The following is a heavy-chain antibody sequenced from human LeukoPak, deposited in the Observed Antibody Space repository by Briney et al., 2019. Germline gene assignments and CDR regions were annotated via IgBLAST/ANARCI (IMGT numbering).Heavy chain of an antibody. J-gene: IGHJ4*02. CDR2: VNPRGGSA. D-gene: IGHD3-10*01. V-gene: IGHV1-46*01. CDR3: ARDYHGSGSLTTFDS. CDR1: GYTFTSFF. Sequence: ASVKVSCKASGYTFTSFFMHWVRQAPGQGLEWMGIVNPRGGSATSAQRFQGRLTVTRDTSTSTVYMELSSLTSEDTAVYYCARDYHGSGSLTTFDSWGQGTLVTVSS.